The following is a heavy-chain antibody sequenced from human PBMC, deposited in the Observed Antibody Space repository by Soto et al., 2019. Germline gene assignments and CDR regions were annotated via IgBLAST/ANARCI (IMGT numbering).Heavy chain of an antibody. CDR3: ARHMPSRHYYDSSGYSMDV. J-gene: IGHJ6*02. CDR2: IYYSGST. CDR1: GGSISSSSYY. Sequence: PSETLSLTCTVSGGSISSSSYYWGWIRQPPGKGLEWIGSIYYSGSTYYNPSLKSRVTISVDTSKNQFSLKLSSVTAADTAVHYCARHMPSRHYYDSSGYSMDVWGQGTTVTVSS. D-gene: IGHD3-22*01. V-gene: IGHV4-39*01.